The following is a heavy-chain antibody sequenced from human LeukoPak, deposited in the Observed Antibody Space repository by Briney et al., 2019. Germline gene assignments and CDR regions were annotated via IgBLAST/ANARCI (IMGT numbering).Heavy chain of an antibody. D-gene: IGHD3-22*01. Sequence: PGGSLRLSCAASGFTFSSYAMHWVRQAPGKGLEWVAVISYDGSNKYYADSVKGRFTISRDNSKNTLYLQMNSLRAEDTAVYYCAKNYYYDSSGYYFDPWGQGTLVTVSS. J-gene: IGHJ5*02. CDR3: AKNYYYDSSGYYFDP. CDR1: GFTFSSYA. V-gene: IGHV3-30*18. CDR2: ISYDGSNK.